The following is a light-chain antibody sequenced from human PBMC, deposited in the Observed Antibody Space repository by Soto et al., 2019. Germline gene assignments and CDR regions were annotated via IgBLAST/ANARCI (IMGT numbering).Light chain of an antibody. Sequence: EIVMTQSPATLSVSPGERATLSCRASQSVSSNYLAWYQQKPGQAPRLLIYDAASRAAGIPDRFSGSGSATDFTLTISRLEPEDFAVYYCQQYDSSVITFGGGTKVEIK. CDR3: QQYDSSVIT. J-gene: IGKJ4*01. CDR2: DAA. V-gene: IGKV3D-20*01. CDR1: QSVSSNY.